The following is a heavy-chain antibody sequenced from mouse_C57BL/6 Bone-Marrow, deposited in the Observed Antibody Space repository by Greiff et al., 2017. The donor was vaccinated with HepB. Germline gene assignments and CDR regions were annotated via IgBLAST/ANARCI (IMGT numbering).Heavy chain of an antibody. CDR3: ARKMEPYYGSSYWYFDV. V-gene: IGHV2-9-1*01. J-gene: IGHJ1*03. CDR1: GFSLTSYA. Sequence: VQLQQSGPGLVAPSQSLSITCTVSGFSLTSYAISWVRQPPGKGLEWLGVIWTGGGTNYNSALKSRLSISKDNSKSQVFLKMNSLQTDDTARYYCARKMEPYYGSSYWYFDVWGTGTTVTVSS. CDR2: IWTGGGT. D-gene: IGHD1-1*01.